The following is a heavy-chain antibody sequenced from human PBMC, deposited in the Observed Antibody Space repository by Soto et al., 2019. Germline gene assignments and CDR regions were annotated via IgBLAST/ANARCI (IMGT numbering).Heavy chain of an antibody. D-gene: IGHD1-26*01. CDR1: GYTFTGYY. CDR2: INPNSGGT. Sequence: GASVKVSCKASGYTFTGYYMHWVRQAPGQGLEWMGWINPNSGGTNYAQKFQGWVTMTRDTSISTAYMELSRLRSDDTAVYYCARGIVGATNPESNYYYGMDVWGQGTTVTVSS. V-gene: IGHV1-2*04. CDR3: ARGIVGATNPESNYYYGMDV. J-gene: IGHJ6*02.